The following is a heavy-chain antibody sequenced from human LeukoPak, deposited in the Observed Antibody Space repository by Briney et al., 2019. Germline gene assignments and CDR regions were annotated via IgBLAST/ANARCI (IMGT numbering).Heavy chain of an antibody. CDR3: ARDTYSRLDY. Sequence: GGSLRLSCAASGFSFSVYSMTWVRQAPGKGLEWLSYISGSSSPIYYADSVKGRFTISRDSAKNSLYLQMNSLRVEDTAVYYCARDTYSRLDYWGQGTLVTVSS. J-gene: IGHJ4*01. V-gene: IGHV3-48*01. CDR2: ISGSSSPI. D-gene: IGHD6-13*01. CDR1: GFSFSVYS.